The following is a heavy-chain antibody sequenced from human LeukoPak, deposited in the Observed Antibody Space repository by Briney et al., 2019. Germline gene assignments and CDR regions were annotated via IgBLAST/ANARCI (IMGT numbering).Heavy chain of an antibody. CDR1: GYTFTGYH. D-gene: IGHD3-10*01. V-gene: IGHV1-2*06. Sequence: GASVKVSCKASGYTFTGYHMHWVRQAPGQGLEWMGRINPNSGGTNYAQKFQGRVTMTRDTSISTAYMELSRLRSDDTAVYYCASHIWFGELLDVYWGQGTLVTVSS. CDR3: ASHIWFGELLDVY. J-gene: IGHJ4*02. CDR2: INPNSGGT.